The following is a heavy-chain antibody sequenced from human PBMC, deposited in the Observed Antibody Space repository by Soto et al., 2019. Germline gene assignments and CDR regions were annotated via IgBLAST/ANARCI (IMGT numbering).Heavy chain of an antibody. CDR2: ISGSGGST. Sequence: HPGGSLRLSCAASGFTFSSYAMSWVRQAPGKGLEWVSDISGSGGSTSYGDSVKGRFTISRDNSKNTLYLQMNGLRAEDTAVYYCARDSSGYLASFDYWGQGTLVTVSS. J-gene: IGHJ4*02. CDR3: ARDSSGYLASFDY. CDR1: GFTFSSYA. V-gene: IGHV3-23*01. D-gene: IGHD3-22*01.